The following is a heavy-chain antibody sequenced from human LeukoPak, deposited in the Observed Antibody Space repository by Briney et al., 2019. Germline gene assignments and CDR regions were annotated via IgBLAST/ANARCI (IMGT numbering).Heavy chain of an antibody. D-gene: IGHD3-16*01. V-gene: IGHV4-59*01. CDR1: GGSISSYY. CDR2: IYYSGST. Sequence: PSETLSLTCTVSGGSISSYYWSWIRQPPGKGLEWIGYIYYSGSTNYNPSLKSRVTISVDTSKNQFPLKLSSVTAADTAVYYCARAGGESFDYWGQGTLVTVSS. CDR3: ARAGGESFDY. J-gene: IGHJ4*02.